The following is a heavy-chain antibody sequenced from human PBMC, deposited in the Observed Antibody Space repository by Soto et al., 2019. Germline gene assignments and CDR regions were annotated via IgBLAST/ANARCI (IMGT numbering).Heavy chain of an antibody. CDR1: GGSFSGYY. J-gene: IGHJ6*02. CDR2: INHSGST. CDR3: ARVRVDIVATITFYYYYGMDV. Sequence: PSETLSLTCAVYGGSFSGYYWSWIHQPPGKGLEWIGEINHSGSTNYNPSLKSRVTISVDTSKNQYSLKLSSVTAADTVVYYCARVRVDIVATITFYYYYGMDVWGQGTTVTVSS. V-gene: IGHV4-34*01. D-gene: IGHD5-12*01.